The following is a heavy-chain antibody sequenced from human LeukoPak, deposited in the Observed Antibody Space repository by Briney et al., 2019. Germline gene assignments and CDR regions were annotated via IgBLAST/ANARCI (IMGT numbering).Heavy chain of an antibody. V-gene: IGHV3-74*01. Sequence: PGGSLRLSCAASGFTFSNYWMNWVRQAPGKGLVWVSVISKDGSKTTYAASVKGRFTISRDNAKNTLYLQMNSLRADDTAVYYCARDMAYCGGDCYSWDYWGQGTLVTVSS. D-gene: IGHD2-21*02. CDR1: GFTFSNYW. J-gene: IGHJ4*02. CDR2: ISKDGSKT. CDR3: ARDMAYCGGDCYSWDY.